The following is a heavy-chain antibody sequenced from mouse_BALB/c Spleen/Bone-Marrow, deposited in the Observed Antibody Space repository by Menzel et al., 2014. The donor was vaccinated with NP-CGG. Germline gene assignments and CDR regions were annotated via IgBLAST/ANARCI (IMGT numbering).Heavy chain of an antibody. CDR1: GYSITSGYS. D-gene: IGHD2-10*02. CDR2: IHYSGTT. V-gene: IGHV3-1*02. Sequence: EVNLVESGPDLVKPSQSLSLTCTVTGYSITSGYSWHWIRQFPGDKLEWMGYIHYSGTTNYNPSLKSRVSITRDTSKNQFFLQLNSVTTEDTATYYCARPLDEGYAMDYWGQGTSVTVSS. CDR3: ARPLDEGYAMDY. J-gene: IGHJ4*01.